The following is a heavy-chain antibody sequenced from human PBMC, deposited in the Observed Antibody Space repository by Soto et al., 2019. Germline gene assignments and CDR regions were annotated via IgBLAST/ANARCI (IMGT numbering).Heavy chain of an antibody. CDR3: AREQFEDGRGHLDY. Sequence: QVQLVESGGGVVQPGGSLRLSCAASGFTFSTSVMHWVRQAPGKGLEWMAIISYGGGNKYYADSVKGRFTISRDISESTLYLKMSSLRTEHAAVYYCAREQFEDGRGHLDYWRQRTLVYVP. J-gene: IGHJ4*02. CDR2: ISYGGGNK. CDR1: GFTFSTSV. V-gene: IGHV3-30-3*01. D-gene: IGHD3-22*01.